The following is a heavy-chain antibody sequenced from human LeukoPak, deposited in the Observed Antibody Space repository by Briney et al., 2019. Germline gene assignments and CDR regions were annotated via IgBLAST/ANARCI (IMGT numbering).Heavy chain of an antibody. D-gene: IGHD2-15*01. Sequence: ASVKVSCKASGYTFTGYYMHWVRQAPGQGLEWMGWINPNSGGTNYAQKFQGWVTMTRDTSISTAYMELSRLRSDDTAVYYCARRLVVVAAKVYYYYGMDVWGQGTTVTVSS. V-gene: IGHV1-2*04. CDR1: GYTFTGYY. CDR2: INPNSGGT. CDR3: ARRLVVVAAKVYYYYGMDV. J-gene: IGHJ6*02.